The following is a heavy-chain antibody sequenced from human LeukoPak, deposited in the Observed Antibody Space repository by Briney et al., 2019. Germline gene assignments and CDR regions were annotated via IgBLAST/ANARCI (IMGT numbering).Heavy chain of an antibody. Sequence: GGSLRLSCAASGFTVSSNYMSWVRQAPGKGLEWVSGIGGSGTRTYYADSVGGRFTISRDNSKNTLYLQMNSLRDEDTAVYYCAKDSHWILFDDWGQGTLVTVSS. D-gene: IGHD2-2*03. V-gene: IGHV3-53*01. CDR2: IGGSGTRT. J-gene: IGHJ4*02. CDR3: AKDSHWILFDD. CDR1: GFTVSSNY.